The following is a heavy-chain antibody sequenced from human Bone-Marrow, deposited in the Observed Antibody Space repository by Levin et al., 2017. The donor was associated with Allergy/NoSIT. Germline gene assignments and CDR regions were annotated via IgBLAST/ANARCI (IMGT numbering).Heavy chain of an antibody. V-gene: IGHV4-59*01. J-gene: IGHJ4*02. CDR3: ARAVAGHLGPIFDY. CDR2: IYYSGST. Sequence: KTSETLSLTCTVSGGSISSYYWSWIRQPPGKGLEWIGYIYYSGSTNYNPSLKSRVTMSVDTSKNQFSLKLSSVTAADTAVYYCARAVAGHLGPIFDYWGQGTLVTVSS. CDR1: GGSISSYY. D-gene: IGHD6-19*01.